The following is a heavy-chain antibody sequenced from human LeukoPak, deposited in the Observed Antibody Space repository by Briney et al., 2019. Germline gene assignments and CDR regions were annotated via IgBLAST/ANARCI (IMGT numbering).Heavy chain of an antibody. J-gene: IGHJ4*02. Sequence: GGSLRLSCAGSGFTFSNAWMSWVRQAPGKGLEWVGRMKSKTDGGTTDYAAAVKGRFNISRDDSKNTLYLQMNSLITEGTAVYYCTKGSSGNWGQGTLVTVSP. CDR1: GFTFSNAW. CDR3: TKGSSGN. V-gene: IGHV3-15*01. CDR2: MKSKTDGGTT. D-gene: IGHD1-26*01.